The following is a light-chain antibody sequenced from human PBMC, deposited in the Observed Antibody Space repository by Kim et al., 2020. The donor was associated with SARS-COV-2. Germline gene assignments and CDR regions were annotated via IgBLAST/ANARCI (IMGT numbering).Light chain of an antibody. CDR2: RDS. CDR3: QVWDSSTAWV. CDR1: NIGGKN. Sequence: VALGQTARITCGGNNIGGKNVHWYQQKPGQAPVLVIYRDSNRPSGIPERFSGSNSGNTATLTISRAQAGDEADYYCQVWDSSTAWVFGGGTQLTVL. V-gene: IGLV3-9*01. J-gene: IGLJ3*02.